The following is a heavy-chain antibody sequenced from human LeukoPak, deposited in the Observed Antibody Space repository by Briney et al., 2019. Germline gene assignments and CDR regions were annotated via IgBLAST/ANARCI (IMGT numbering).Heavy chain of an antibody. CDR2: INHSGST. Sequence: SETLSLTCAVYGGSFSGYYWSWIRQPPGKGLEWIGEINHSGSTNYNPSLKSRATISVDTSKNQFSLKLSSVTAADTAVYYCARYVLINWFDPWGQGTLVTVSS. CDR1: GGSFSGYY. CDR3: ARYVLINWFDP. V-gene: IGHV4-34*01. J-gene: IGHJ5*02. D-gene: IGHD3-16*01.